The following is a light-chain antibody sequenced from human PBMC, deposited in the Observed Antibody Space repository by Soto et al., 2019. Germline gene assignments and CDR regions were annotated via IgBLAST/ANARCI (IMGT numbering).Light chain of an antibody. CDR1: SSVVGGYNY. Sequence: QSALTQPASVSGSPGQSITISCTGTSSVVGGYNYVSWYRQHPGRAPKLMIYDVSNRPSGVSNRFSGSKSGNTASLTISGLQAEDVADYYCSSYTRSSTYVFGTGTKVTVL. CDR3: SSYTRSSTYV. CDR2: DVS. V-gene: IGLV2-14*01. J-gene: IGLJ1*01.